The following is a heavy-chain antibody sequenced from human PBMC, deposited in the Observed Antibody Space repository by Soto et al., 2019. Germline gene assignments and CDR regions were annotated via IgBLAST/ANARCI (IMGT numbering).Heavy chain of an antibody. CDR3: ARGRSSSWKYYYYGMDV. D-gene: IGHD6-13*01. V-gene: IGHV4-59*01. CDR1: GGSISSYY. Sequence: PSETLSLTCTVSGGSISSYYWSWIRQPPGKGLEWIGYTYYSGSTNYNPSLKSRVTISVDTSKNQFSLKLSSVTAADTAVYYCARGRSSSWKYYYYGMDVWGQGTTVTVSS. J-gene: IGHJ6*02. CDR2: TYYSGST.